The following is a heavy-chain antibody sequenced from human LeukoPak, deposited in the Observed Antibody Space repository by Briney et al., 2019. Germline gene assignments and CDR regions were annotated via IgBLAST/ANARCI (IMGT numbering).Heavy chain of an antibody. J-gene: IGHJ3*02. CDR2: IIPILGIA. CDR1: GYTFTSYG. CDR3: ASKMAGAFDI. D-gene: IGHD5-24*01. V-gene: IGHV1-69*04. Sequence: ASVKVSCKASGYTFTSYGISWVRQAPGQGLEWMGRIIPILGIANYAQKFQGRVTITADKSTSTAYMELSSLRSEDTAVYYCASKMAGAFDIWGQGTMVTVSS.